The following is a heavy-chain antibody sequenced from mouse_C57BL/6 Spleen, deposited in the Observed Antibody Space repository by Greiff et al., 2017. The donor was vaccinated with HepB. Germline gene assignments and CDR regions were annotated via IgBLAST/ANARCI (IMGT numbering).Heavy chain of an antibody. CDR3: TRAITTVVATPWYFDV. CDR1: GYTFTDYE. V-gene: IGHV1-15*01. CDR2: IDPETGGT. J-gene: IGHJ1*03. Sequence: VQLQQSGAELVRPGASVTLSCKASGYTFTDYEMHWVKQTPVHGLEWIGAIDPETGGTAYNQKFKGKAILTADKSSSTADMELRSLTSEDSAVYYCTRAITTVVATPWYFDVWGTGTTVTVSS. D-gene: IGHD1-1*01.